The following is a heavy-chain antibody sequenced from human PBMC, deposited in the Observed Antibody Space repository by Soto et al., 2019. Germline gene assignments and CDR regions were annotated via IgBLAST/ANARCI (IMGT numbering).Heavy chain of an antibody. V-gene: IGHV3-9*01. CDR3: AKADY. J-gene: IGHJ4*02. Sequence: PGWSLRLSCASSGFTFDDYATHWVRQAPGKGLEWVSGISWNSGSIGYADSVKGRFTISRDNAKNSLYLQMNSLRAEDTALYYCAKADYWGQGTLVTVSS. CDR2: ISWNSGSI. CDR1: GFTFDDYA.